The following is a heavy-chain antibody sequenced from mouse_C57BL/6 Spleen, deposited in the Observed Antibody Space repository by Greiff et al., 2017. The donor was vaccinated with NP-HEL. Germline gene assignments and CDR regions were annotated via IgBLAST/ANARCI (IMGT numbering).Heavy chain of an antibody. CDR3: AREGWDGFDN. D-gene: IGHD4-1*01. CDR2: IDPSDSYI. J-gene: IGHJ2*01. CDR1: GYTFTSYW. Sequence: QVQLQQPGAELVLPGASVKLSCKASGYTFTSYWMHWVKQRPGQGLEWIGEIDPSDSYINYNPKFKGKSTLTIDKSSSTAYMQLSSLTDEDSAVYYCAREGWDGFDNWGQGTTLTVSS. V-gene: IGHV1-69*01.